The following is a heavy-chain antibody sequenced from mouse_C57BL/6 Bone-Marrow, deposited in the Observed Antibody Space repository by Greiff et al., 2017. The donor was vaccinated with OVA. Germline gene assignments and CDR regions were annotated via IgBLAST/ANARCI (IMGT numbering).Heavy chain of an antibody. J-gene: IGHJ1*03. Sequence: VQLQQSGPELVKPGASVKISCKASGYTFTDYYMNWVKQSHGKSLEWIGDLNPNNGGTSYNQKFKGKATLTVDKSSSTAYMELRSLTSEDSAVYYCARPLDYYGSSYWYFDVWGTGTTVTVSS. D-gene: IGHD1-1*01. CDR2: LNPNNGGT. CDR1: GYTFTDYY. V-gene: IGHV1-26*01. CDR3: ARPLDYYGSSYWYFDV.